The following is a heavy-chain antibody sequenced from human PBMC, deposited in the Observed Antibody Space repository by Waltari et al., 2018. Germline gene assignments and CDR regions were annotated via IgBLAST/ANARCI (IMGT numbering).Heavy chain of an antibody. V-gene: IGHV3-33*01. CDR3: ARSNYGDSKGNDALDI. D-gene: IGHD4-17*01. CDR1: RFTVSKYG. J-gene: IGHJ3*02. CDR2: IWNDGKYK. Sequence: QVLLVESGGGVVQPGGSLRLSCVASRFTVSKYGMHWVRQAPGKGLEWGAVIWNDGKYKYYADSVQGRFTISRDNSKDTLFLQMNSLRAEDTAVYYCARSNYGDSKGNDALDIWGQGTRVTVSS.